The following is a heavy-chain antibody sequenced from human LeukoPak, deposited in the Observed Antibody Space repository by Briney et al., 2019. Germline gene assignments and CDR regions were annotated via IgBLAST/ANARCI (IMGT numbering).Heavy chain of an antibody. D-gene: IGHD3-22*01. CDR1: AFTFSDYY. V-gene: IGHV3-11*05. CDR3: ARDGRRDSSGYDGGDY. CDR2: ISSSSSYT. Sequence: GGSLRLSCAASAFTFSDYYMSWIRQAPGKGLEWVSYISSSSSYTNYADSVKGRFTISRDNAKNSLYLQMNSLRAEDTAVYYCARDGRRDSSGYDGGDYWGQGTLVTVSS. J-gene: IGHJ4*02.